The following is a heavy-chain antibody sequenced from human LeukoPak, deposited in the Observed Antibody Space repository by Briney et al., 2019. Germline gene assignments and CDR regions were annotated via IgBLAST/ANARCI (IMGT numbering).Heavy chain of an antibody. Sequence: PGGSLRLSCAASGFTFSSYWMSWVRQAPGKGLEWVANIKQDGSQKYYVDSAKGRFTISRDNAKNSLYLQMNSLRAEDTAMYYCARAPELIDPWGQGTLVTVSS. CDR1: GFTFSSYW. CDR2: IKQDGSQK. J-gene: IGHJ5*02. D-gene: IGHD1-26*01. V-gene: IGHV3-7*01. CDR3: ARAPELIDP.